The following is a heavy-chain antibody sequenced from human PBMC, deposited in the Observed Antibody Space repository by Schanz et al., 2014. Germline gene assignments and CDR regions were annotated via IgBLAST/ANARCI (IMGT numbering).Heavy chain of an antibody. J-gene: IGHJ4*02. V-gene: IGHV3-66*01. D-gene: IGHD3-3*01. CDR3: ARGVRIDY. CDR1: GFTVNNYA. CDR2: TYSGGST. Sequence: EVQLLESGGGLVQPGGSLRLSCTVSGFTVNNYAMNWVRQAPGRGLEWVSITYSGGSTYYADSVKGRFTISRDNSKNTLYLLMNSLRAEDTAVYYCARGVRIDYWGQGTLVTVSS.